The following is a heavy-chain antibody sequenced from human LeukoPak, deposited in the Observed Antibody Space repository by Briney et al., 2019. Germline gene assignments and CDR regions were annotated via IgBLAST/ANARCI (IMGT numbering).Heavy chain of an antibody. J-gene: IGHJ4*02. CDR2: ISSNGGST. Sequence: GGSLRLSCAASRFTFSSYAMHWVRQAPGKGLEYVSAISSNGGSTYYANSVKGRFTISRDNSKNTLYLQMGSLRAEDMAVYYCARVESGWYLDYWGQGTLVTVSS. V-gene: IGHV3-64*01. D-gene: IGHD6-19*01. CDR1: RFTFSSYA. CDR3: ARVESGWYLDY.